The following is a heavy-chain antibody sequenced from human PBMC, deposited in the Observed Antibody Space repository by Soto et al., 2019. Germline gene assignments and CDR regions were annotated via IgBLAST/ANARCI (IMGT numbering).Heavy chain of an antibody. V-gene: IGHV4-30-4*01. CDR3: ARVRDFWSGYYIDY. CDR1: GGSISSGDYY. CDR2: IYYSGST. Sequence: SETLSLTCTVSGGSISSGDYYWSWIRQPPGKGLEWIGYIYYSGSTYYNPSLKSRVTISVDTSKNQFSLKLSSVTAADTAVYYCARVRDFWSGYYIDYWGQGTLVTVS. J-gene: IGHJ4*02. D-gene: IGHD3-3*01.